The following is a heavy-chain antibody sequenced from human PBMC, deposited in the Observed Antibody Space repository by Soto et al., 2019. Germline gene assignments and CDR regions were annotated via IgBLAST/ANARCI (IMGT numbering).Heavy chain of an antibody. J-gene: IGHJ3*02. D-gene: IGHD2-21*01. CDR3: AYFDAFDI. CDR1: GFTFSSYG. CDR2: ISYDGSNK. Sequence: QVQLVESGGGVVQPGRSLRLSCAASGFTFSSYGMHWVRQAPGKGLEWVAVISYDGSNKYYADSVKGRFTISRDNSKKTLYLQMNSMRAEDTAVYYFAYFDAFDIWGQGTMVTVSS. V-gene: IGHV3-30*03.